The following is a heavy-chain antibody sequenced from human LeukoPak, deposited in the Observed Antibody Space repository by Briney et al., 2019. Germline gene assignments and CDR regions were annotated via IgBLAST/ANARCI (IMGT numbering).Heavy chain of an antibody. Sequence: GGSLRLSCSASGFTFSSYAMSWVRQAPGKGLEWVSLISGSGVRTYYADSVKGRFTISREQFKSTLYLQMNSLRVEDTAIYYCARGGHRSPFDYWGQGALVTVSS. J-gene: IGHJ4*02. CDR2: ISGSGVRT. CDR1: GFTFSSYA. CDR3: ARGGHRSPFDY. D-gene: IGHD3-10*01. V-gene: IGHV3-23*01.